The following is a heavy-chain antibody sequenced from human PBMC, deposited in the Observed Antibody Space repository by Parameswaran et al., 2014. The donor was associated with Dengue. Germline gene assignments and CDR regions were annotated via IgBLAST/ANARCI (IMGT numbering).Heavy chain of an antibody. V-gene: IGHV1-46*01. J-gene: IGHJ6*02. Sequence: PGASVKVSCKTSGYTFTSYHMHWVRQAPGQGLEWMGKINPSDGSTNYAQKFQGRVTMTRDMSTRTVYMELSSLRSEDTAVYYCARAHSGNYYDFRYYYYGMDVWGQGTTVTVSS. D-gene: IGHD1-26*01. CDR1: GYTFTSYH. CDR3: ARAHSGNYYDFRYYYYGMDV. CDR2: INPSDGST.